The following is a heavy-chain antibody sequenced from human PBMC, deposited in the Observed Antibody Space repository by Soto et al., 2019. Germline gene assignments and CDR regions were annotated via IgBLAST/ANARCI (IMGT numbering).Heavy chain of an antibody. V-gene: IGHV3-7*05. D-gene: IGHD2-2*01. CDR3: AKSLSAIPGDS. CDR2: IKQDGSEI. CDR1: GFTFSSYW. Sequence: EVQLVESGGGLVQSGGSLRLSCAASGFTFSSYWMSWVRQVPGKGPEWVANIKQDGSEIYYVDSVKGRFTISRDNAKSSLYLQMTSLRAEDTAVYHCAKSLSAIPGDSWGQGTLVTVSS. J-gene: IGHJ4*02.